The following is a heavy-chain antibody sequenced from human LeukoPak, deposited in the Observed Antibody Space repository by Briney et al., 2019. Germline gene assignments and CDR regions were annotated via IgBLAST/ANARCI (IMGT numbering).Heavy chain of an antibody. Sequence: GGSLRLSCAASGFTFDDYAMHWVRQAPGKGLEGVSLMSGDGGSTYYADSVKGRFTISRDNSKNSLYLQMNSLRTEDTALYYCAKEYCSGGSCYREGYYFDYWGQGTLVTVSS. CDR1: GFTFDDYA. D-gene: IGHD2-15*01. CDR2: MSGDGGST. CDR3: AKEYCSGGSCYREGYYFDY. J-gene: IGHJ4*02. V-gene: IGHV3-43*02.